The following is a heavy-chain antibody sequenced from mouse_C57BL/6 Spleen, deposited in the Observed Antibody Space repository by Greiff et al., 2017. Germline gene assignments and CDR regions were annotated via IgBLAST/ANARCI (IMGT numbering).Heavy chain of an antibody. D-gene: IGHD2-4*01. CDR1: GYSITSGYY. CDR2: ISYDGSN. J-gene: IGHJ1*03. CDR3: ARRGLRVWYFDV. V-gene: IGHV3-6*01. Sequence: DVKLQESGPGLVKPSQSLSLTCSVTGYSITSGYYWNWIRQFPGNKLEWMGYISYDGSNNYNPSLKNRISITRDTSKNQFFLKLNSVTTEDTATYYCARRGLRVWYFDVWGTGTTVTVSS.